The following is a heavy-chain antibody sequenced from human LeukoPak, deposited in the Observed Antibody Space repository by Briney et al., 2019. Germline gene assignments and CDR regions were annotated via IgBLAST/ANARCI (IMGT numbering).Heavy chain of an antibody. CDR2: FDPEDGET. D-gene: IGHD3-3*01. V-gene: IGHV1-24*01. Sequence: ASVKVSCKVSGYTLTELSMHWVRQAPGKGLEWMGGFDPEDGETIYAQKFQGRVTMTEDTSTETAYMELSSLRSEDTAVYYCATAVLRFLEVSRGFDPWGQGTLVTVSS. CDR1: GYTLTELS. CDR3: ATAVLRFLEVSRGFDP. J-gene: IGHJ5*02.